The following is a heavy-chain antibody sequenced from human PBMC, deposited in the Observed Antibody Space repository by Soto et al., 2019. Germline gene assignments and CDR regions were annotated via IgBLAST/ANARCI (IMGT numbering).Heavy chain of an antibody. CDR3: ARGPTTEKVDS. V-gene: IGHV4-4*02. CDR1: GDSISGSYW. J-gene: IGHJ4*02. Sequence: PSETLSLTCTVSGDSISGSYWWSWVRQPPGKGLEWIGEVSQSGNTNYNPSLMSRLTISADTSMNQFSLALTSVTAADTAMYYCARGPTTEKVDSWGQGILVTVSS. CDR2: VSQSGNT.